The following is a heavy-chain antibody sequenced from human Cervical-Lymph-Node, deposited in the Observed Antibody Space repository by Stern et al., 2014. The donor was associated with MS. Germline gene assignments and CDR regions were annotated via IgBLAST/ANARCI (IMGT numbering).Heavy chain of an antibody. CDR3: AKGGSGSYLD. CDR2: ISYDGRDK. D-gene: IGHD1-26*01. CDR1: GFVFRRYA. V-gene: IGHV3-30*04. Sequence: VQLVDSGGGVVQPGRSLRLSCAASGFVFRRYALHWVRQAPGKGLECVALISYDGRDKYYTDSVKGRFTVSRDNSNNTVDLEMNSLRLEDTAVYYCAKGGSGSYLDWGQGSLVTVSS. J-gene: IGHJ4*02.